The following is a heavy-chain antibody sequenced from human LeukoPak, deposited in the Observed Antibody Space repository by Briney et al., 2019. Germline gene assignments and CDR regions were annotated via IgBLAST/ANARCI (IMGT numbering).Heavy chain of an antibody. J-gene: IGHJ6*03. CDR2: ISYSGST. V-gene: IGHV4-39*07. Sequence: SETLSLTCTVSGGSISSSSYYWGWIRQPPGKGLEWIGTISYSGSTNYNPSLKSRLTISLDTSKNQFSLKLSSVTAADTAVYYCARDRKYYYHMDVWGKGTTVTVSS. CDR3: ARDRKYYYHMDV. CDR1: GGSISSSSYY.